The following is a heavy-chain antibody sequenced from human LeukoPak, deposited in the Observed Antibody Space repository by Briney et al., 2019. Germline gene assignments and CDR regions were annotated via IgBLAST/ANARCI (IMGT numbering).Heavy chain of an antibody. Sequence: GGSLRLSCAASGFTFDDYGMHWVRHAPGKGLEWVSGITWNSGSIGYADSVKGRFTISRDNGKNSLYLQMNSLRAEDTALYHCAKDVAGSNYYGMDVWGQGTTVTVSS. CDR1: GFTFDDYG. V-gene: IGHV3-9*01. D-gene: IGHD6-19*01. J-gene: IGHJ6*02. CDR3: AKDVAGSNYYGMDV. CDR2: ITWNSGSI.